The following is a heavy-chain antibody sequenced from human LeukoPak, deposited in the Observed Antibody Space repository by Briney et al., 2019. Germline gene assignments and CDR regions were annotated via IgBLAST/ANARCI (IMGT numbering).Heavy chain of an antibody. Sequence: GGSLRLSCAASGFTFSSYWMHWVRQAPGKGLVWVSRINSDGSSTSYADSVKGRFTISRGNAKNTLYLQMNSLRAEDTAVYYCARGEDYSGYDNWGQGTLVTVSS. CDR3: ARGEDYSGYDN. D-gene: IGHD5-12*01. CDR1: GFTFSSYW. J-gene: IGHJ4*02. CDR2: INSDGSST. V-gene: IGHV3-74*01.